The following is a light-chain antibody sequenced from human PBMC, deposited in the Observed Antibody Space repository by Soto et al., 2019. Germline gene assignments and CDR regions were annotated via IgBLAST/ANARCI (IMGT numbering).Light chain of an antibody. V-gene: IGLV1-44*01. J-gene: IGLJ3*02. CDR1: STNIGSKT. CDR3: AAWDDSLNGWV. Sequence: QSVLTQTPSPSGTPGQRVTISCSGSSTNIGSKTVNWYQQLPGTAPKILIYSNNQRPSGVPDRFSGSKSGTSASLAISGLQSEDEADYYCAAWDDSLNGWVFGGGTKLTVL. CDR2: SNN.